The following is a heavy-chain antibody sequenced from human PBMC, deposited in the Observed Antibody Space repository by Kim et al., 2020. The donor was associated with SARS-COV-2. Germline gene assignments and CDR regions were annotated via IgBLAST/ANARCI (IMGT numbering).Heavy chain of an antibody. J-gene: IGHJ4*02. D-gene: IGHD3-22*01. Sequence: YPNPSLKSRVTIAVDASKNQFSLKLSSVTAADTAVYYCARGASSSGYYPAWGQGTLVTVSS. V-gene: IGHV4-31*02. CDR3: ARGASSSGYYPA.